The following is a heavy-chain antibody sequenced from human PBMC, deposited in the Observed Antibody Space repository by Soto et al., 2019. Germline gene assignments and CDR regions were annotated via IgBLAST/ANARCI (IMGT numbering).Heavy chain of an antibody. J-gene: IGHJ5*02. CDR2: VYQSGST. Sequence: SETLSLTCAVSGYFFSSDYFWGWIRQPPGKGLEWIGSVYQSGSTYYNPSLKSRVSTSVDTSKNQFSLKLSSVTAADTAVYYCARDVGGVVVTPESWFDPWGQGTLVTVSS. CDR3: ARDVGGVVVTPESWFDP. V-gene: IGHV4-38-2*02. CDR1: GYFFSSDYF. D-gene: IGHD2-21*02.